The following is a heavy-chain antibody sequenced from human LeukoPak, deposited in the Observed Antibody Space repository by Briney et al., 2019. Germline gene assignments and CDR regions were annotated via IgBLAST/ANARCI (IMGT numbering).Heavy chain of an antibody. D-gene: IGHD5-18*01. V-gene: IGHV4-59*01. CDR2: IYYSGST. CDR3: ASLTAYSYMDV. CDR1: GGSISSYY. J-gene: IGHJ6*03. Sequence: SETLSLTCTVSGGSISSYYWSWIRQPPGKGLEWIGYIYYSGSTNYNPSLKSRVTISVDTSKNQFSLKLSSVTAADTVVYYCASLTAYSYMDVWGKGTTVTVPS.